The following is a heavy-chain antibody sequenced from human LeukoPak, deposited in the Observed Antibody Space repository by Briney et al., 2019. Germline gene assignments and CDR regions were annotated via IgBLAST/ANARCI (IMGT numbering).Heavy chain of an antibody. CDR2: IYYSGST. Sequence: SETLSLTCTVSGGSISSYYWSWIRQPPGKGLEWIGYIYYSGSTNYNPSLKSRVTISVDTSKNQFSLKLSSVTAADTAVYYCARERNPDYGDSHYFDYWGQGTLVTVSS. V-gene: IGHV4-59*01. D-gene: IGHD4-17*01. CDR1: GGSISSYY. J-gene: IGHJ4*02. CDR3: ARERNPDYGDSHYFDY.